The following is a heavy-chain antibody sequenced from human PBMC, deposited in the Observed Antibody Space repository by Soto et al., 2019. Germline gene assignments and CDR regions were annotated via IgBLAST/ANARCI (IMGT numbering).Heavy chain of an antibody. CDR2: INHSGST. CDR3: ARHRPFGINSLPPFDI. V-gene: IGHV4-34*01. D-gene: IGHD3-10*01. Sequence: PSETLSLTCAVYGGSFSGYYWSWIRQPPGKGLEWIGEINHSGSTNYNPSLKSRVTISLDTSKIQFSLDLSSVTAADTAVYYSARHRPFGINSLPPFDIWGKGTMVTVS. J-gene: IGHJ3*02. CDR1: GGSFSGYY.